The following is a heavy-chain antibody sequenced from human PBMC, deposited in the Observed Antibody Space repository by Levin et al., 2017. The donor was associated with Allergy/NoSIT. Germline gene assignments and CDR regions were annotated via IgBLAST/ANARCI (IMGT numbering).Heavy chain of an antibody. CDR3: AKLRAVGAPTYWTFDY. Sequence: GGSLRLSCAASGFTFSSYAMSWVRQPPGKGLEWVSTISVSVSSTYYADSVKGRFTISRDNSKNTLDLQMNSLRAEDTAVYYCAKLRAVGAPTYWTFDYWGQGTLVTVSS. V-gene: IGHV3-23*01. CDR1: GFTFSSYA. CDR2: ISVSVSST. D-gene: IGHD1-26*01. J-gene: IGHJ4*02.